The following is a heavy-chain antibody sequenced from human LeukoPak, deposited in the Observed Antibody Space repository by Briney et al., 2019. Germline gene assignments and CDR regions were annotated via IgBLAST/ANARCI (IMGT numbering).Heavy chain of an antibody. V-gene: IGHV4-4*07. CDR1: GGSISFYY. D-gene: IGHD1/OR15-1a*01. CDR3: ARGEHSADY. J-gene: IGHJ4*02. CDR2: IYSSGYT. Sequence: SETLSLTCTVSGGSISFYYWNWIRQPAGKGLEWIGRIYSSGYTNYNPSLKNRVSMSVDTSTDQLFLKLTSVTAADTAVYYCARGEHSADYWGQGTLVIVSS.